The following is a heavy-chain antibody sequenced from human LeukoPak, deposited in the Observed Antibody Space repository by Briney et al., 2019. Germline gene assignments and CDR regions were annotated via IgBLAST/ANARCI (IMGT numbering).Heavy chain of an antibody. CDR1: GGSISSGGYS. V-gene: IGHV4-30-4*07. CDR3: ARGAVADDYYYGMDV. J-gene: IGHJ6*02. CDR2: IYYSGST. D-gene: IGHD6-19*01. Sequence: SQTLSLTCAVSGGSISSGGYSWSWIRQPPGKGLEWIGYIYYSGSTNYNPSLKSRVTISVDTSKNQFSLKLSSVTAADTAVYYCARGAVADDYYYGMDVWGQGTTVTVSS.